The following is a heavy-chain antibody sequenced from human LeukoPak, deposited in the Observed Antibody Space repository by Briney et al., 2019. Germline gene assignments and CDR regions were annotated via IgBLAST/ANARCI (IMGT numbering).Heavy chain of an antibody. D-gene: IGHD3-22*01. CDR1: GFTFDDYG. Sequence: GGSLRLSCAASGFTFDDYGMSWVRQAPGKGLEWVSGINWNGGSIGYADSVKGRFTISRDNAKNSLYLQMNSLRAEDTAVYYCAREDRYYESPRLNYWGQGTLVTVSS. J-gene: IGHJ4*02. CDR2: INWNGGSI. CDR3: AREDRYYESPRLNY. V-gene: IGHV3-20*04.